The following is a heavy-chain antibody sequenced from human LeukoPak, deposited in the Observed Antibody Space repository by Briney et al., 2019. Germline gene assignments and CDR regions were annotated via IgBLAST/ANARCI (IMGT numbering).Heavy chain of an antibody. V-gene: IGHV3-48*03. J-gene: IGHJ4*02. CDR1: GFTFSDYE. Sequence: RGSLRLSCAASGFTFSDYEMNWVRQAPGKGLEWVSYISSRASTKYYADSVTGRFTVSRDNDKSSLYLQMNSLSAEDTALYYCARQLKDSSGSFLAHWGPGTLVTASP. CDR3: ARQLKDSSGSFLAH. CDR2: ISSRASTK. D-gene: IGHD3-22*01.